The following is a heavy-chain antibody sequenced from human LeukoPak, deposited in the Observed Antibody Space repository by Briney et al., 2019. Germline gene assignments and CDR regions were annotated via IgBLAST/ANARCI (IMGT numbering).Heavy chain of an antibody. CDR3: ARGQRPLYSSSWYQKLRSNAEYFQH. J-gene: IGHJ1*01. V-gene: IGHV4-59*11. CDR1: AGSINSHY. CDR2: MYDSVRT. D-gene: IGHD6-13*01. Sequence: SETLSLTCTVSAGSINSHYWSWLRQAPGKGLEWIGYMYDSVRTKDNPALKSRLTLSVDTSKNQFSLRLSSVTAADTAVYYCARGQRPLYSSSWYQKLRSNAEYFQHWGQGTLVTVSS.